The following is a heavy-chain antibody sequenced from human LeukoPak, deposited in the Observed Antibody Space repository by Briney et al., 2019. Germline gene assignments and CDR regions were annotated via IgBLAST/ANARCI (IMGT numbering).Heavy chain of an antibody. V-gene: IGHV4-59*11. Sequence: SETLSLTCTVSGGSTSSHYWSWIRQPPGKGLEWIGYIYYSGSTNYNPSLKSRVTISVDTSKNQFSLKLSSVTAADTAVYYCARAQPWYYFDYWGQGTLVTVSS. D-gene: IGHD2-8*02. J-gene: IGHJ4*02. CDR2: IYYSGST. CDR3: ARAQPWYYFDY. CDR1: GGSTSSHY.